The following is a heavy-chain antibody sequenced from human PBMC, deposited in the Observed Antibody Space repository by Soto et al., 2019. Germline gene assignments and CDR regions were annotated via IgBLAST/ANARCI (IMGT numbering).Heavy chain of an antibody. D-gene: IGHD3-22*01. CDR1: GYTFTSYD. J-gene: IGHJ5*02. CDR3: ARDGYYYDSSGYPNWFDP. CDR2: IIPIFGTA. V-gene: IGHV1-69*13. Sequence: SVKVSCKASGYTFTSYDINWVRQAPGQGLEWMGGIIPIFGTANYAQKFQGRVTITADESTSTAYMELSSLRSEDTAVYYCARDGYYYDSSGYPNWFDPWGQGTLVTVSS.